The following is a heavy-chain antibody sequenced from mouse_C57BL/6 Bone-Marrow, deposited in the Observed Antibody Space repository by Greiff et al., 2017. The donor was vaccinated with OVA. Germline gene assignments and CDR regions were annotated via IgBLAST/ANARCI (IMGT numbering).Heavy chain of an antibody. CDR1: GFTFSSYA. D-gene: IGHD1-1*01. Sequence: DVKLQESGGGLVKPGGSLKLSCAASGFTFSSYAMSWVRQTPEKRLEWVATISDGGSYTYYPDNVKGRFTISRDNAKNNLYLQMSHLKSEDTAMYYCARVDYYGSSQFAYWGQGTLVTVSA. CDR3: ARVDYYGSSQFAY. CDR2: ISDGGSYT. J-gene: IGHJ3*01. V-gene: IGHV5-4*03.